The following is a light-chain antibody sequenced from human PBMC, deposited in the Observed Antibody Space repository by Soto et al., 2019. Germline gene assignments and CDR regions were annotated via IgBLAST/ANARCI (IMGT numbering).Light chain of an antibody. V-gene: IGKV3-11*01. CDR2: DAS. J-gene: IGKJ4*01. CDR3: QHRSSWPLT. CDR1: QSVSNL. Sequence: EVVLTQSPATLSLSPGERATLSCRASQSVSNLLAWYQQKPGQAPRLLIYDASNRATGIPARFSGSGSGTDFTLSISSLEPEDFAVYYCQHRSSWPLTFGGGTKVEIK.